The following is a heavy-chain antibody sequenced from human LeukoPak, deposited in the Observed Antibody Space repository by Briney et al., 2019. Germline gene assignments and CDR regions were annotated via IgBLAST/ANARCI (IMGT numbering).Heavy chain of an antibody. V-gene: IGHV3-7*01. Sequence: GGSLRLSCAVSGFSSSSFWMRWVRQAPGEVRGWVAYIKQDGSEKYYGDSMKGRFTISRDNAKNSLYLQMNSLRAEDTAVYYCAREMRVQLERRSAFDIWGQGTMVTVSS. CDR3: AREMRVQLERRSAFDI. CDR1: GFSSSSFW. D-gene: IGHD1-1*01. J-gene: IGHJ3*02. CDR2: IKQDGSEK.